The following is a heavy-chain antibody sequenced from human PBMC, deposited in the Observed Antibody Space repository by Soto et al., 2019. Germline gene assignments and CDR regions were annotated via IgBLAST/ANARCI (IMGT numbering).Heavy chain of an antibody. CDR3: PRDPGRAALGGGLGAY. D-gene: IGHD6-13*01. V-gene: IGHV1-18*04. Sequence: QVQLVQSGAEVKKPGASVQVSCKASGYSFTTYGFSWVRQAPGQGLECMGWIKAYGTTTDSAQSLQGRVTVSTDTPTSTTYADMRSLSGGDTGVYYCPRDPGRAALGGGLGAYWRRGTLVSVSS. CDR1: GYSFTTYG. CDR2: IKAYGTTT. J-gene: IGHJ4*02.